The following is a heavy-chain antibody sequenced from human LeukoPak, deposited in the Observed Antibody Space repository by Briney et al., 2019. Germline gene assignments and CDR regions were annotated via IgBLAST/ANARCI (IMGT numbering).Heavy chain of an antibody. CDR3: ARAGGSYSSSWYLRY. Sequence: GASVTVSCKASGGTFSSYAISWVRQAPGQGLEWMGWINPNSGGTNYAQKFQGRVTMTRDTSISTAYMELSRLRSDDTAVYYCARAGGSYSSSWYLRYWGQGTLVTVSS. D-gene: IGHD6-13*01. V-gene: IGHV1-2*02. CDR1: GGTFSSYA. J-gene: IGHJ4*02. CDR2: INPNSGGT.